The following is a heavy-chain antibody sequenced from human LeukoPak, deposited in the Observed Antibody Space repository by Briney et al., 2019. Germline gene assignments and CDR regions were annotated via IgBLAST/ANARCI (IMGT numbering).Heavy chain of an antibody. Sequence: SETLSLTCSVSGGSISTYYWTWVRQPPGKGLEWIGYIYYSGSTNYNPSLKSRVTISLDTSKNQFSLKLSSVTAADTAVYYCARAILSGYPDSWGQGTLVIVFS. J-gene: IGHJ4*02. CDR3: ARAILSGYPDS. D-gene: IGHD3-3*01. CDR1: GGSISTYY. CDR2: IYYSGST. V-gene: IGHV4-59*01.